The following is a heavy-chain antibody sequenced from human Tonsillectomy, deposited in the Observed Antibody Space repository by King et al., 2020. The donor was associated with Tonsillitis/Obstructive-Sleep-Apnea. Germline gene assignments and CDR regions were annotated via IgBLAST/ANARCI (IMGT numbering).Heavy chain of an antibody. CDR2: VYSGGST. V-gene: IGHV3-66*01. D-gene: IGHD6-13*01. Sequence: VQLVESGGGLVQPGGSLRLSCAASGFTVSSKYMIWFRQAPGKGLEWVSVVYSGGSTYYADSVKGRFTISRDNSKNTLHLQMNSLRGEDTAVYYCARGIDQLTDGAMDVWGKGTTVIVSS. CDR3: ARGIDQLTDGAMDV. CDR1: GFTVSSKY. J-gene: IGHJ6*03.